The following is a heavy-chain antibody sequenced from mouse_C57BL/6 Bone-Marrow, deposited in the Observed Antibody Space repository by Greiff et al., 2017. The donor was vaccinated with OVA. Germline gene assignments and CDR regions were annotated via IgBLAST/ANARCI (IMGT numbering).Heavy chain of an antibody. CDR3: TTIYYDYDGDWYFDV. J-gene: IGHJ1*03. D-gene: IGHD2-4*01. CDR1: GFNIKDYY. V-gene: IGHV14-4*01. Sequence: VQLQQSGAELVRPGASVKLSCTASGFNIKDYYMHWVKQRPEQGLEWIGWIDPENGDTEYASKFHGKATITADTSSNTDYLQLSSLTSEDTAGYYCTTIYYDYDGDWYFDVWGTGTTVTVSS. CDR2: IDPENGDT.